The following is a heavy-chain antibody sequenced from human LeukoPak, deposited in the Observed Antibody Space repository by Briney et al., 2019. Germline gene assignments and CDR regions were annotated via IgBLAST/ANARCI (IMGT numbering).Heavy chain of an antibody. Sequence: ASVKVSCKASGGTFSSYAISRVRQAPGQGLEWMGRIIPILGIANYAQKFQGRVTITADKPTSTAYMELSSLRSEDTAVYYCAREWDPYCGGDCYSNWFDPWGQGTLVTVSS. V-gene: IGHV1-69*04. CDR2: IIPILGIA. CDR1: GGTFSSYA. D-gene: IGHD2-21*02. J-gene: IGHJ5*02. CDR3: AREWDPYCGGDCYSNWFDP.